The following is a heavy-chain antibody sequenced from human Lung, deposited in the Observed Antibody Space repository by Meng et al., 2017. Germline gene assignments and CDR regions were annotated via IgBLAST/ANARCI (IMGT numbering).Heavy chain of an antibody. CDR1: GGSFSDSY. CDR2: INHSGST. D-gene: IGHD4-11*01. J-gene: IGHJ4*02. V-gene: IGHV4-34*01. CDR3: ARGPTTMAHDFDY. Sequence: VQRQQWGAGLLKPSETLSLTCVVSGGSFSDSYWSWIRQPPGKGLEWSGEINHSGSTNYNPSLENRATISVDTSQNNLSLKLSSVTAADSAVYNCARGPTTMAHDFDYWGQGTLVTVSS.